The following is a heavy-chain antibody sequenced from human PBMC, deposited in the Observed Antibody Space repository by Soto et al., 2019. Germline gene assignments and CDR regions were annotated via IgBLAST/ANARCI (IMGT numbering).Heavy chain of an antibody. J-gene: IGHJ4*02. CDR2: ISAYNGNT. D-gene: IGHD3-22*01. V-gene: IGHV1-18*04. Sequence: QVQLVQSGAEVKKPGASVKVSCKASGYTFTSYGISWVRQAPGQGLEWMGWISAYNGNTNHAQKVQGRVPITTDTSTTTAYMELSSLRSDDTAVYYCARLLGTNHYHSSGYYRPAYWGQGTLVTVSS. CDR1: GYTFTSYG. CDR3: ARLLGTNHYHSSGYYRPAY.